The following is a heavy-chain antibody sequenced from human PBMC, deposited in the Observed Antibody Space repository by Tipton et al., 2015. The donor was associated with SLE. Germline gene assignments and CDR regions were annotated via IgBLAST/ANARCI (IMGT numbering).Heavy chain of an antibody. Sequence: TLSLTCAVYSGSFSGYYWSWIRQPPGKGLEWIGEINHSGSTNYNPSLKSRVTISVDTSKNQFSLKLSSVTAADTAVYYCAGGGVCSGGSCYYYYYYYGMDVWGQGTTVTVSS. V-gene: IGHV4-34*01. CDR2: INHSGST. D-gene: IGHD2-15*01. CDR3: AGGGVCSGGSCYYYYYYYGMDV. J-gene: IGHJ6*02. CDR1: SGSFSGYY.